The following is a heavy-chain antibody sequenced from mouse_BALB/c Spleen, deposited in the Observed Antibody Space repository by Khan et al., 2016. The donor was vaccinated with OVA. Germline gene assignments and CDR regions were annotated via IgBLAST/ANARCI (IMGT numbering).Heavy chain of an antibody. Sequence: VQLQQSGAELVKPGASVKLSCTASGFNIKDTYMHWVKQRPEQGLVWIGRIDPANGNTKYDPKFQGKATITADKYSNTAYLQLSSLTSEDTAVYYCARDYRYDRPFAYWGQGTLVTVSA. V-gene: IGHV14-3*02. J-gene: IGHJ3*01. CDR1: GFNIKDTY. CDR3: ARDYRYDRPFAY. D-gene: IGHD2-14*01. CDR2: IDPANGNT.